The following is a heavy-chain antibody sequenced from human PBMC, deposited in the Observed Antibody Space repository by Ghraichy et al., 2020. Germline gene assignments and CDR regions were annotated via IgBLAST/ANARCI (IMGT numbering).Heavy chain of an antibody. CDR1: GFTFSSYA. V-gene: IGHV3-30*04. J-gene: IGHJ4*02. Sequence: GGSLRLSCAASGFTFSSYAMHWVRQAPGKGLEWVAVISYDGSNKYYADSVKGRFTISRDNSKNTLYLQMNSLRAEDTAVYYCAREMDGYCSGGSCYSFGYWGQGTLVTVSS. CDR2: ISYDGSNK. CDR3: AREMDGYCSGGSCYSFGY. D-gene: IGHD2-15*01.